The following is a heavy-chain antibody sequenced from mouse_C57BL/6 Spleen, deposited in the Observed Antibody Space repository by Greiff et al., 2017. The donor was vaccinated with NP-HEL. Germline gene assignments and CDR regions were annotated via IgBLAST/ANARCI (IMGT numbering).Heavy chain of an antibody. CDR2: ISSGSSTI. D-gene: IGHD2-2*01. CDR3: ARDSAMVTTGWYFDV. CDR1: GFTFSDYG. Sequence: EVQVVESGGGLVKPGGSLKLSCAASGFTFSDYGMHWVRQAPEKGLEWVAYISSGSSTIYYADTVKGRFTISRDNAKNTLFLQMTSLRSEDTAMYYCARDSAMVTTGWYFDVWGTGTTVTVSS. V-gene: IGHV5-17*01. J-gene: IGHJ1*03.